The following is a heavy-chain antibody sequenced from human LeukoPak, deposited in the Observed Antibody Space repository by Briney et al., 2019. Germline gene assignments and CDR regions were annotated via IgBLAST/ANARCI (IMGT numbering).Heavy chain of an antibody. CDR1: GGSVRSDSYY. J-gene: IGHJ4*02. D-gene: IGHD3-3*01. CDR3: ARAPKGTIFGVVTQSYYFDY. V-gene: IGHV4-61*01. CDR2: VYYSGST. Sequence: SETLSLTCTVSGGSVRSDSYYWSWIRQPPGKGLEWIGYVYYSGSTNYNPSLKSRVTISVDTSKNQFSLKLSSVTAADTAVYYCARAPKGTIFGVVTQSYYFDYWGQGTLVTVSS.